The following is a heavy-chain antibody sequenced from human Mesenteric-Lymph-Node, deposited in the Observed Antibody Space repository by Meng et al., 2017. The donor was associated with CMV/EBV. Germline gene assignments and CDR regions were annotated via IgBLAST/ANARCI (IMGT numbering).Heavy chain of an antibody. CDR3: ARDDWSIAVAFDY. J-gene: IGHJ4*02. Sequence: LSLTCAASGFTFSSYAMSWVRQAPGKGLEWVSAISGSGGSTYYADSVKGRFTISRDNAKNSLYLQMNSLRAEDTAVYYCARDDWSIAVAFDYWGQGTLVTVSS. CDR1: GFTFSSYA. D-gene: IGHD6-19*01. CDR2: ISGSGGST. V-gene: IGHV3-23*01.